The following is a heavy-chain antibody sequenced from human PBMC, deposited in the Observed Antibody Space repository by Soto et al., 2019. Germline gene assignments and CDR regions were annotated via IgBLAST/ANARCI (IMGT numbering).Heavy chain of an antibody. D-gene: IGHD5-12*01. CDR3: ARDQATSAGTGFVL. V-gene: IGHV4-31*02. J-gene: IGHJ4*02. Sequence: QVHLQESGPGLVRPSQTLSLDCSVSGASINTGTSYWSWIRQTPEKGLEWIGYVYSNGNTYYNPSLKSRSALAMDTSKKQISLKLRSVTAADAGVYFCARDQATSAGTGFVLWGQGALVTVSS. CDR2: VYSNGNT. CDR1: GASINTGTSY.